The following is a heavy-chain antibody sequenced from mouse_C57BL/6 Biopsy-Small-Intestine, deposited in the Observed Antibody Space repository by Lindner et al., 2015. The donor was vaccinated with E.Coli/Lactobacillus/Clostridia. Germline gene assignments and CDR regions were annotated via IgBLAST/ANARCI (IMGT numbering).Heavy chain of an antibody. Sequence: VQLQESGADLVRPGASVTLSCKASGYTFTDYEMHWVKQTPVHGLEWIGSTDPETGGTAYNQKFKDKAILTADKSSSTAYMELRSLTSEDSAVYFCARAEDMVTTYYAMDYWGQGTSVTVSS. J-gene: IGHJ4*01. V-gene: IGHV1-15*01. D-gene: IGHD2-1*01. CDR1: GYTFTDYE. CDR3: ARAEDMVTTYYAMDY. CDR2: TDPETGGT.